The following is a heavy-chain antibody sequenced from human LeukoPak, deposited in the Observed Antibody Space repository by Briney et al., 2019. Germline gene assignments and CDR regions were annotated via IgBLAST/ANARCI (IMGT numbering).Heavy chain of an antibody. Sequence: SQTPSLTCTVSGGYISNVGYYWSWIRQHPGTGLDWIGYIYHSGRTSYNPSLKKRVTISVDTSKNQFSLKLSSVTAADTPVSYCARGVGFMYQLLPYWGQGTLVTVSS. CDR3: ARGVGFMYQLLPY. CDR1: GGYISNVGYY. J-gene: IGHJ4*02. D-gene: IGHD2-2*01. CDR2: IYHSGRT. V-gene: IGHV4-31*03.